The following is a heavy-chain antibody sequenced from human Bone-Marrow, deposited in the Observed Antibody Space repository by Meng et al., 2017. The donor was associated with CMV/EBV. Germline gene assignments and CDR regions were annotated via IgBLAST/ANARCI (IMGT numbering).Heavy chain of an antibody. CDR2: IIPIFGTA. V-gene: IGHV1-69*05. CDR3: AVPSDYYYGMDV. Sequence: SVKVSCKASGYTFTGYYMHWVRQAPGQGLEWMGGIIPIFGTANYAQKFQGRVTITTDESTSTAYMELSSLRSEDTAVYYCAVPSDYYYGMDVWGQGTTVTFSS. J-gene: IGHJ6*02. CDR1: GYTFTGYY.